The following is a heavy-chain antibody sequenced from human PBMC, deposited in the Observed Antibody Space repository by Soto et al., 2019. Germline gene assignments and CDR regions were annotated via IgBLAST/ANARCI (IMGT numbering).Heavy chain of an antibody. J-gene: IGHJ6*02. Sequence: QAHLEQSGTEVKNPGASVKVSCKASGYAFTNYYMHWVRQTPGQGLEWVGVINPIDASTRYTQKFQDRVTLTTDTSTSTVYLELSSLISDDTAVYYCARKGYTYRKSGLDVWGQGTKVIVSS. CDR1: GYAFTNYY. V-gene: IGHV1-46*01. CDR2: INPIDAST. D-gene: IGHD5-18*01. CDR3: ARKGYTYRKSGLDV.